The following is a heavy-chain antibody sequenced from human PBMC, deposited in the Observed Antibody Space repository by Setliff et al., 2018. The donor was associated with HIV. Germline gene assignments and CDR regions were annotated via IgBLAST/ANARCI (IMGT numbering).Heavy chain of an antibody. CDR3: AREERYYDGKGALDY. Sequence: ASVKVSCKTSGFTFSDYYLNWVRQVPGQGLEWMGRIYPKNGGTNYPQRFQGRVTMTTDTSSATAFMELTRLTSDDTAVYYCAREERYYDGKGALDYWGQGTLVTVSS. CDR2: IYPKNGGT. J-gene: IGHJ4*02. D-gene: IGHD3-22*01. V-gene: IGHV1-2*06. CDR1: GFTFSDYY.